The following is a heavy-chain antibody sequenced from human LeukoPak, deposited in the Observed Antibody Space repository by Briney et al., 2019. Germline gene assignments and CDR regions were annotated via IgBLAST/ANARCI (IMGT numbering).Heavy chain of an antibody. CDR3: ARDLGVYGNFDY. V-gene: IGHV4-59*01. Sequence: SETQSLTCTVSGGSISRNYWNWIRQSPGKGLEWIGHIYYSGSTNYNPSLKSRVTISVDTSKNQFTLKLSSVTAADTAVYYCARDLGVYGNFDYWGQGTLVTVSS. CDR2: IYYSGST. CDR1: GGSISRNY. J-gene: IGHJ4*02. D-gene: IGHD6-13*01.